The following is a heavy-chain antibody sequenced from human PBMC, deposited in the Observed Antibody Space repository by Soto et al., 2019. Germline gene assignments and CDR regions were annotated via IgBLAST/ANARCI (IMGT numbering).Heavy chain of an antibody. Sequence: SETLSLTCAVYGGSFSGYYWSWIRQPPGKGLEWIGEINHSGSTNYNPSLKSRVTISVDTSKNQFSLKLSSVTAADTAVYYCARWEYYGSGSYYYYGMDVWGQGTTV. D-gene: IGHD3-10*01. V-gene: IGHV4-34*01. CDR2: INHSGST. CDR3: ARWEYYGSGSYYYYGMDV. CDR1: GGSFSGYY. J-gene: IGHJ6*02.